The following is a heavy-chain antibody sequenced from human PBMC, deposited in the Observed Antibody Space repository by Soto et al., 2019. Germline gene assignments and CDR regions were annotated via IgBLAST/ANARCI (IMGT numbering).Heavy chain of an antibody. Sequence: YGGRRIIKHPGKGLEWIGYIYYSGSTNYTPSLKSRVTISVDTSKNQSSLKLSSVTAADTAVYYCARVDSSSWYEVVWFDPWGQGTLVTVSS. CDR2: IYYSGST. D-gene: IGHD6-13*01. V-gene: IGHV4-59*08. J-gene: IGHJ5*02. CDR3: ARVDSSSWYEVVWFDP. CDR1: YG.